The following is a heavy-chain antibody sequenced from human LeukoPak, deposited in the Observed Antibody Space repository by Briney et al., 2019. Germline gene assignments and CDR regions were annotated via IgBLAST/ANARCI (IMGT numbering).Heavy chain of an antibody. V-gene: IGHV4-39*01. D-gene: IGHD3-22*01. CDR1: GDSVSRSDSY. J-gene: IGHJ1*01. CDR3: ARRRYYDSSGYLE. CDR2: IYYSGRT. Sequence: SATLSLTCTIFGDSVSRSDSYWDWIRQPPGKGLEWIGTIYYSGRTYYSPSLKSRVTLSIDMSNNQFSLILSSVTAADTALYFCARRRYYDSSGYLEWGQGTLVTVSS.